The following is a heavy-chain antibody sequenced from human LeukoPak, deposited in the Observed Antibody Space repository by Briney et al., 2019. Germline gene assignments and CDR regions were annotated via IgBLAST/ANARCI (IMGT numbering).Heavy chain of an antibody. J-gene: IGHJ3*02. CDR2: ISTSSSYI. V-gene: IGHV3-21*01. D-gene: IGHD3-10*01. CDR1: GFTFSSYS. Sequence: PGGSLRLSCTASGFTFSSYSMNWVRQAPGKGLEWVSSISTSSSYIYYADSVKGRFTISRDNAKNTLYLQMNCLRAEDTAVYYCARDYYGSGNYWGRSDAFDIWGQGTMVTVSS. CDR3: ARDYYGSGNYWGRSDAFDI.